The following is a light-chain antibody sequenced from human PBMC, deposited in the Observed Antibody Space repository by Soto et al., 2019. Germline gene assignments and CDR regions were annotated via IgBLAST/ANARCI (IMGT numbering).Light chain of an antibody. J-gene: IGLJ1*01. CDR1: SSDVGGYNY. CDR2: EVS. CDR3: SSYTSSTAYV. V-gene: IGLV2-14*01. Sequence: QCVLTHPASVSWSPGQSITISCTGTSSDVGGYNYVSWYQLHPGKAPKLMVYEVSNRPSGVSNRFSGSKSGNTASLTISGLQAEDEADYYCSSYTSSTAYVFGTGTKVTVL.